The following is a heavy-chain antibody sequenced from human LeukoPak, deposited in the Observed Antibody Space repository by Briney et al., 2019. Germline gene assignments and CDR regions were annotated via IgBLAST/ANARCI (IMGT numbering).Heavy chain of an antibody. CDR1: GFTFSSYW. CDR2: IKQDGSEK. Sequence: GGSLRLSCAASGFTFSSYWMSWVRQAPGKGLEWVANIKQDGSEKYYVDSVKGRFTISRDNAKNSLYLQMNSLRAEDTAVYYCARDLDLYCSGGSCLQALDYWGQGTLVTVSS. J-gene: IGHJ4*02. CDR3: ARDLDLYCSGGSCLQALDY. V-gene: IGHV3-7*01. D-gene: IGHD2-15*01.